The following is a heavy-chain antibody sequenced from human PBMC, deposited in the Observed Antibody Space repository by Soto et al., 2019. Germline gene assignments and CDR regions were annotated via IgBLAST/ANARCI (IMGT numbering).Heavy chain of an antibody. J-gene: IGHJ6*02. CDR3: AAAPRYDFWSGYFPTMDV. CDR1: GFTFTSSA. V-gene: IGHV1-58*01. D-gene: IGHD3-3*01. Sequence: SVKVSCKASGFTFTSSAVQWVRQARGQRLEWIGWIVVGSGNTNYAQKFQERVTITRDMSTSTAYMELSSLRSEDTAVYYCAAAPRYDFWSGYFPTMDVWGQGTTVTVSS. CDR2: IVVGSGNT.